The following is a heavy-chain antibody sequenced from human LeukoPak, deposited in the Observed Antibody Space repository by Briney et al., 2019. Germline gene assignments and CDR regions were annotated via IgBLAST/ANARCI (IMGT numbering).Heavy chain of an antibody. D-gene: IGHD2-15*01. Sequence: GGSLRLSCTGSGFPFGDYAMSWVRQAPGKGLEWVGAIRSNADGGKTEYAASVRGRFTISRDDSQRIAYLEINSLKTEDTAVYYCSRWVVHQYFHEGGQGTLVTASS. J-gene: IGHJ1*01. CDR1: GFPFGDYA. CDR2: IRSNADGGKT. CDR3: SRWVVHQYFHE. V-gene: IGHV3-49*04.